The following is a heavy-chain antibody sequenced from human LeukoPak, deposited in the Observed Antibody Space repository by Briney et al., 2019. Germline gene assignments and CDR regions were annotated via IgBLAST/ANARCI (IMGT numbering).Heavy chain of an antibody. CDR1: GYTFTGFY. Sequence: GSVKVSCKASGYTFTGFYMHWVRQAPGQGLEWMGVINPSGGSTSYAQKFQGRVTMTRDTSTSTVYMQLSSLRSEDTAVYYCARDQRTTYYDILTGNTADWYFDLWGRGALVTVSS. J-gene: IGHJ2*01. CDR2: INPSGGST. CDR3: ARDQRTTYYDILTGNTADWYFDL. V-gene: IGHV1-46*01. D-gene: IGHD3-9*01.